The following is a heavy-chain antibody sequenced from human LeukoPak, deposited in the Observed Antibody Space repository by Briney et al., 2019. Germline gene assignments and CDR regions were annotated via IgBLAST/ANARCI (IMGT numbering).Heavy chain of an antibody. Sequence: GGSLRLSCAASGFTFSSYAMHWVRQAPGKGLEWVAVISYDGSNKYYADSVKGRFTISRDNSKKTLYLQMNSLRAEDTAVYYCARPVNVEMATTEPYFDYWGQGTLVTVSS. J-gene: IGHJ4*02. CDR3: ARPVNVEMATTEPYFDY. CDR2: ISYDGSNK. V-gene: IGHV3-30-3*01. CDR1: GFTFSSYA. D-gene: IGHD5-24*01.